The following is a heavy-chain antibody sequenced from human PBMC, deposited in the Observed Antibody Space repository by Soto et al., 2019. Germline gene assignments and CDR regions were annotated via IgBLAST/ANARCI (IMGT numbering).Heavy chain of an antibody. Sequence: GGSLRLSCASSGFTFSSYWMHWVRQAPGKGLVWASRISGDGSSTSYADSVKGRFTISRDNAKNTLYLQMNSLRGEDTAVYYCARVIRYFDYWRQGTLVTVSS. CDR3: ARVIRYFDY. CDR2: ISGDGSST. J-gene: IGHJ4*02. CDR1: GFTFSSYW. V-gene: IGHV3-74*01. D-gene: IGHD3-16*01.